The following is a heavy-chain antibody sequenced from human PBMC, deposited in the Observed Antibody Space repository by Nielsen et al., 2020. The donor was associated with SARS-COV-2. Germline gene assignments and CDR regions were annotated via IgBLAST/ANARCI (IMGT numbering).Heavy chain of an antibody. J-gene: IGHJ4*02. CDR3: ASQRTYYHDSSAFDY. CDR2: ISYDGSNK. Sequence: GESLKISCAASGFTFSSYAMHWVRQAPGKGLEWVAVISYDGSNKYYADSVKGRFTISRDNSKNTLYLQMNSLRAEDTAVYFCASQRTYYHDSSAFDYWGQGTLVTVSS. V-gene: IGHV3-30-3*01. D-gene: IGHD3-22*01. CDR1: GFTFSSYA.